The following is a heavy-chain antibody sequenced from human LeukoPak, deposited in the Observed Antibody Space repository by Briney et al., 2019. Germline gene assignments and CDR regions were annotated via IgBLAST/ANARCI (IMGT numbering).Heavy chain of an antibody. J-gene: IGHJ4*02. D-gene: IGHD4-17*01. CDR1: EFTFSSYA. CDR3: ARARNDYGDYVFDF. V-gene: IGHV3-23*01. CDR2: ITGSGGKT. Sequence: GGSLRLSCAASEFTFSSYAMSWVRQAPGKGLEWVSTITGSGGKTYYADSLKGRFTISRDNAKNSLYLQMNSLRAEDTAVYYCARARNDYGDYVFDFWGQGTLVTVSS.